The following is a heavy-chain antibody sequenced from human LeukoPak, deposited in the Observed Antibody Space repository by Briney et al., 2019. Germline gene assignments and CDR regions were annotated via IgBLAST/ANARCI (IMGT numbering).Heavy chain of an antibody. CDR3: AKDGSRAWDIGFQH. CDR2: ISGSGGST. V-gene: IGHV3-23*01. J-gene: IGHJ1*01. CDR1: GFTFSSYA. Sequence: SGGSLRLSCAASGFTFSSYAMSWVRQAPGEGLEWVSAISGSGGSTYYADSVKGRFTISRDNSKNTLYLQTNSLRAEDTAVYYCAKDGSRAWDIGFQHWGQGTLVTVSS. D-gene: IGHD2-15*01.